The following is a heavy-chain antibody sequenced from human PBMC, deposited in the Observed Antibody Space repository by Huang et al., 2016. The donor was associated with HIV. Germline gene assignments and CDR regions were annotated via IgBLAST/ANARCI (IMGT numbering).Heavy chain of an antibody. Sequence: QVQLVQSGDEVKKPGASVQVSCKASGYTFETFGISWVRHAPGQGLQWMGWTIANNGKTNDAQRYQGRATMTTDTSTNTAHMELRSLRSDDTALYYCARGYSSGWDDSYFDYWGQGTLVTVSS. CDR2: TIANNGKT. J-gene: IGHJ4*02. V-gene: IGHV1-18*01. CDR3: ARGYSSGWDDSYFDY. D-gene: IGHD6-19*01. CDR1: GYTFETFG.